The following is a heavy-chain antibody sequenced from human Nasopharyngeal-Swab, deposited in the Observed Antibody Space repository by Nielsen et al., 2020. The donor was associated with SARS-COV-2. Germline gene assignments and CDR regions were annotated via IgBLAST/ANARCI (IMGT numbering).Heavy chain of an antibody. CDR2: IKQDGSEK. V-gene: IGHV3-7*04. CDR3: ARGHNWSFDY. CDR1: GFTFSNYW. J-gene: IGHJ4*02. Sequence: GGSLRLSCAASGFTFSNYWMNWVRQAPGKGLERVANIKQDGSEKPYVDSVRGRFTISRDNAKNSVYLQMNSLRAEDTAVYYCARGHNWSFDYWGQGTLVTVSA. D-gene: IGHD1-1*01.